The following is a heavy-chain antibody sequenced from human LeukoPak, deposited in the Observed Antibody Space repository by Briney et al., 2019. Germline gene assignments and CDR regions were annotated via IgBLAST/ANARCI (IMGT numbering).Heavy chain of an antibody. D-gene: IGHD6-6*01. V-gene: IGHV7-4-1*02. CDR3: ARGRGAAREGSGGVAYYFDY. Sequence: ASVKVSCKASGYTFTSYATNWVRQAPGQALEWMGWINTNTGNPTYAQGFTGRFVFSLDTSVSTAYLQISSLKAEDTAVYYCARGRGAAREGSGGVAYYFDYWGQGTLVTVSS. CDR1: GYTFTSYA. J-gene: IGHJ4*02. CDR2: INTNTGNP.